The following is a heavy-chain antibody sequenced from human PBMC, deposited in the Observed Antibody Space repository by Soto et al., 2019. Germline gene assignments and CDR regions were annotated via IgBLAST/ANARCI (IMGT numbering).Heavy chain of an antibody. CDR2: IDIGGNT. CDR3: ARGRGSTGYLGREHYFDY. J-gene: IGHJ4*02. D-gene: IGHD2-2*01. CDR1: GFSVTNNY. Sequence: EVQVVESGGGLVQPGGSLRLSCAASGFSVTNNYMNWVRRAPGKGLEWVPIIDIGGNTDYADSVKDRFTISRDNSRNTLYLHMDSLRAEDTAVYYCARGRGSTGYLGREHYFDYWGQGTLVTVSP. V-gene: IGHV3-66*01.